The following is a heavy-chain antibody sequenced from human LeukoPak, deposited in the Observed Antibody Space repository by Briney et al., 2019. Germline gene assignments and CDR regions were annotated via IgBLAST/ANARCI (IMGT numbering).Heavy chain of an antibody. CDR3: AKPVAGSTGPLCFDY. Sequence: GGSLRLSCAASGFTFSSYAMSWVRQAPGKGLEWVSAISGSGGSTYYADSVKGRFTISRDNSKNTLYLQMNSLRAEDTAVYYCAKPVAGSTGPLCFDYWGQGTLVTVSS. CDR1: GFTFSSYA. D-gene: IGHD6-19*01. J-gene: IGHJ4*02. V-gene: IGHV3-23*01. CDR2: ISGSGGST.